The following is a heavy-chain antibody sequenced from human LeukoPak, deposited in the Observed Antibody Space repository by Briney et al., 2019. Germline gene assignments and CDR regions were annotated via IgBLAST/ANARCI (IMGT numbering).Heavy chain of an antibody. D-gene: IGHD1-1*01. Sequence: SETLSLTCTVSNDSISNYYWSWIRQPPGKGLEWIAYIDYRGSTTNNPSLRSRITISVDTSRNQFSLKLRSVTAADTAVYYCARVNINNWHSCDYWGQGTLVTVSS. CDR1: NDSISNYY. CDR3: ARVNINNWHSCDY. J-gene: IGHJ4*02. CDR2: IDYRGST. V-gene: IGHV4-59*01.